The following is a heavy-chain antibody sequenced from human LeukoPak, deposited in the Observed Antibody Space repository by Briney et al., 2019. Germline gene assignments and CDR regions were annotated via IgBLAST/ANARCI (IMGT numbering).Heavy chain of an antibody. V-gene: IGHV4-59*08. Sequence: PSETLSLTCSVSGSSISNYYWSWIRQSPGKRLEWIGYIYSTGSTDYNPSLKSRVTISVETSKNQFSLRLSSVTAADTAVYFCARHEGLARPFDYWGQGTLVPVSS. J-gene: IGHJ4*02. CDR1: GSSISNYY. D-gene: IGHD6-19*01. CDR3: ARHEGLARPFDY. CDR2: IYSTGST.